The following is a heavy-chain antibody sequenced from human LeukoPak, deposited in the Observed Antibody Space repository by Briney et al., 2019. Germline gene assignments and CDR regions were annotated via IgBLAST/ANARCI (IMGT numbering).Heavy chain of an antibody. Sequence: SGPTLVHPTQPLTLTCTFSGFSVSATGVGGGWIRQAPEKALEWLGLIYWDDDKRYSPSLENRLTITKDTSKNQVVLMMTNMEPVDTGTYYCARDHDGYDIWGQGTMVTVSS. CDR1: GFSVSATGVG. CDR2: IYWDDDK. J-gene: IGHJ3*02. CDR3: ARDHDGYDI. V-gene: IGHV2-5*02.